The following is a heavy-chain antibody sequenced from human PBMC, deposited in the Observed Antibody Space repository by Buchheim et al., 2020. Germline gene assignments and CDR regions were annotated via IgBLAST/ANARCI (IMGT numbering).Heavy chain of an antibody. CDR1: GFPFSSYS. CDR2: ITSSSDYI. Sequence: EVQLVESGGGLVKPGGSLRVSCAASGFPFSSYSMNWVRQAPGKGLEWVSSITSSSDYIYYADSVKGRFTISRDNAKNSLFLQMNSLRAEDTAVYYCARPRGFCSSASCHAMDYWGQGTL. CDR3: ARPRGFCSSASCHAMDY. D-gene: IGHD2-2*01. V-gene: IGHV3-21*01. J-gene: IGHJ4*02.